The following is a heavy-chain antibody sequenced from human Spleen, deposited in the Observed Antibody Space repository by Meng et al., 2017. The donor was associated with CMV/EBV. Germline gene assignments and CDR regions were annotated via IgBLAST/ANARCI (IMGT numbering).Heavy chain of an antibody. CDR1: GGTFSSYA. V-gene: IGHV1-69*05. D-gene: IGHD2-2*02. J-gene: IGHJ6*02. CDR2: IIPFFSTA. Sequence: GGSLRLSCAASGGTFSSYAFSWVRQAPGQGLEWMGGIIPFFSTANYAQKFQGRVTITTDESTSTVYMELTSLRSEDTAVYYCARDRTGHCSSTSCYNYYYYYGMDVWGQGTTVTVSS. CDR3: ARDRTGHCSSTSCYNYYYYYGMDV.